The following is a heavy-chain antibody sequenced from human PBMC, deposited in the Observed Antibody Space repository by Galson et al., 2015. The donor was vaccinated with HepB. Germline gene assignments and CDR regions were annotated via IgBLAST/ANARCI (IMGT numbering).Heavy chain of an antibody. D-gene: IGHD2-2*01. CDR3: AKVEFSACSSTSCYPLGYYGMDV. CDR2: ISYDGSNK. V-gene: IGHV3-30*18. CDR1: GFTFSSYG. Sequence: SLRLSCAASGFTFSSYGMHWVRQAPGKGLEWVAVISYDGSNKYYADSVKGRFTISRDNSKNTLYLQMNSLRAEDTAVYYCAKVEFSACSSTSCYPLGYYGMDVWGQGTTVTVSS. J-gene: IGHJ6*02.